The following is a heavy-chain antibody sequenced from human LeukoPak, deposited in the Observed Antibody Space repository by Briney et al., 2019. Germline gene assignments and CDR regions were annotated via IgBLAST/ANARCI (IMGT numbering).Heavy chain of an antibody. J-gene: IGHJ6*03. V-gene: IGHV1-69*05. Sequence: SVKLSCKASVKTISRYAISWVRQSPEQGLEWMGGIILIFGTANYAQKLQGRVTITTDESTSTAYMELSSLRSEDTAVYYCAQSSSFFYYYMDVWGKGTTVTVSS. CDR2: IILIFGTA. CDR1: VKTISRYA. CDR3: AQSSSFFYYYMDV. D-gene: IGHD6-6*01.